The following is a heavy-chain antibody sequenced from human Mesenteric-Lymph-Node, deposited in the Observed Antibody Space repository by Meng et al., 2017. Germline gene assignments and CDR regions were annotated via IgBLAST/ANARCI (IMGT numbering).Heavy chain of an antibody. J-gene: IGHJ4*02. Sequence: GESPMTSRAASGFILSSYSMNRVRQAPAKGLEWVSSISSSSSYIYHADSVKGRFTISRDNAKNSLYLQMSSLRAEDTAMYYCTRPSGYCSGRSCCPFDYWGQETLVTVSS. V-gene: IGHV3-21*01. D-gene: IGHD2-15*01. CDR1: GFILSSYS. CDR3: TRPSGYCSGRSCCPFDY. CDR2: ISSSSSYI.